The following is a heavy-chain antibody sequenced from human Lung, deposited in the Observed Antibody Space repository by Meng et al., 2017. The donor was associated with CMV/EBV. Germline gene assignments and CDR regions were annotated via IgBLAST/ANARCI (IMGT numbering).Heavy chain of an antibody. CDR3: ARDWGLRPADIDY. J-gene: IGHJ4*02. Sequence: GEXXTISCAASGFTFSSYSMSWVRQAPGKGLEWVSSITNGKNYIYYADSVKGRLTISRDNAKNSLYLQMNSLRAEDTAVYYCARDWGLRPADIDYWGQGTXVTVSS. D-gene: IGHD2-21*02. CDR1: GFTFSSYS. CDR2: ITNGKNYI. V-gene: IGHV3-21*01.